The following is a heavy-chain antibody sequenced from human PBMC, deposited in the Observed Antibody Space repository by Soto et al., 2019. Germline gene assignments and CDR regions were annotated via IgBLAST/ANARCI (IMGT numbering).Heavy chain of an antibody. CDR1: GGSISSSSYY. V-gene: IGHV4-39*01. CDR2: IYYSGST. J-gene: IGHJ6*02. Sequence: PSETLSLTCTVSGGSISSSSYYWGWIRQPPGKGLEWIGSIYYSGSTYYNPSLKSRVTISVDTANNQFSLKLSSVTAADTAVYYCARHTSPNLWFGELLSDYYYGMDVWGQGTTVTVSS. CDR3: ARHTSPNLWFGELLSDYYYGMDV. D-gene: IGHD3-10*01.